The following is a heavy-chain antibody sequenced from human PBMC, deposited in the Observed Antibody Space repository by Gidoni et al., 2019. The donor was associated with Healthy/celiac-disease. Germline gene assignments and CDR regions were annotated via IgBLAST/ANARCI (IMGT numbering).Heavy chain of an antibody. V-gene: IGHV4-31*03. CDR2: IYYSGST. Sequence: QVQLQESGPGLVKPSQTLSLTCTVSGGSLTSGGYFWSWIRQHPGKGLDWIGYIYYSGSTYYNPSIKSRVTISVDTSKNQFSLKLSSETAADTAVYYCAREDYGDFLNAFDYWGQGTLVTVSS. CDR3: AREDYGDFLNAFDY. CDR1: GGSLTSGGYF. J-gene: IGHJ4*02. D-gene: IGHD4-17*01.